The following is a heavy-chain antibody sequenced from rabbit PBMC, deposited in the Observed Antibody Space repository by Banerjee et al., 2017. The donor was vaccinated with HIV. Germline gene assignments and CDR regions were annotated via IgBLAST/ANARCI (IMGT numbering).Heavy chain of an antibody. J-gene: IGHJ3*01. CDR2: IYGGSSGST. V-gene: IGHV1S40*01. D-gene: IGHD8-1*01. Sequence: QSLEESGGDLVKPGASLTLTCTASGFSFSITYYMCWVRQAPGKGLEWIACIYGGSSGSTYYASWAKGRFTISKTSSTTVTLQMTSLTAADTATYFCARSAGSSVYTVNTRLDLWGQGTLVTVS. CDR1: GFSFSITYY. CDR3: ARSAGSSVYTVNTRLDL.